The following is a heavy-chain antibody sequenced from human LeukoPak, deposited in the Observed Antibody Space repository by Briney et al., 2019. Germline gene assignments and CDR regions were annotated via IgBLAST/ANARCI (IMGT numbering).Heavy chain of an antibody. CDR3: ARDVGYGSGSYWFDY. J-gene: IGHJ4*02. V-gene: IGHV1-18*01. D-gene: IGHD3-10*01. CDR2: ISAYNGNT. CDR1: GYTFTSYG. Sequence: ASVKVSCKASGYTFTSYGISWVRQAPGQGLEWMGWISAYNGNTNYAQKLQGRVTMTTDAPTSTAYMELRSLRSDDTAVYYCARDVGYGSGSYWFDYWGQGTLVTVSS.